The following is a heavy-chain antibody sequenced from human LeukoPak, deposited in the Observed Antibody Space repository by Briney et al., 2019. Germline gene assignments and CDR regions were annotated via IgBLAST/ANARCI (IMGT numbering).Heavy chain of an antibody. V-gene: IGHV1-24*01. CDR1: GYTLTELS. Sequence: ASVKVSCKVSGYTLTELSMHWVRQAPGKGLEWMGGFDPEDGETIYAQKFQGRVTMTEDTSTDTAYMELSSLRSEDTAVYYCATDGALGGPHTYYFDYWGQGTLVTVSS. J-gene: IGHJ4*02. D-gene: IGHD3-16*01. CDR3: ATDGALGGPHTYYFDY. CDR2: FDPEDGET.